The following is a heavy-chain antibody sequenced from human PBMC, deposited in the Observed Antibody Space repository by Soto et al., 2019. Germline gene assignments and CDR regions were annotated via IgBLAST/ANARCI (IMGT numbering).Heavy chain of an antibody. CDR1: GFTFSSYE. Sequence: ESVGGLVQPGGSLRLSCAASGFTFSSYEMNWVRQAPGKGLEWVSYISSSGGTLYYADSVKGRFTISGDNAKNSLYLQMNSLRAEDTAVYYCARTADYYDSSGYYLVAGEFDYWGQGTLVTVSS. CDR3: ARTADYYDSSGYYLVAGEFDY. V-gene: IGHV3-48*03. CDR2: ISSSGGTL. D-gene: IGHD3-22*01. J-gene: IGHJ4*02.